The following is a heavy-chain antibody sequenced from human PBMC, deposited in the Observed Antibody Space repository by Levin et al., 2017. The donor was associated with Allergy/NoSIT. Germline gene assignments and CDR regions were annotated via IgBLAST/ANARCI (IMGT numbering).Heavy chain of an antibody. D-gene: IGHD6-25*01. CDR2: INHSGST. Sequence: SETLSLTCAVYGGSFSDYSWNWIRQPPGKGLEWIGEINHSGSTNYNPSLKSRVTISVDTSKNQFSLKLSSVTAADTAVYYCARGPATPGYYYYYMDVWGKGTTVTVSS. CDR3: ARGPATPGYYYYYMDV. CDR1: GGSFSDYS. V-gene: IGHV4-34*01. J-gene: IGHJ6*03.